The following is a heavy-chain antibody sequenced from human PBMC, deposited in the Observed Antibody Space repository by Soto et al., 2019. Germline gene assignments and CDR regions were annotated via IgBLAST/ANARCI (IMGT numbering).Heavy chain of an antibody. CDR1: GDSVSSASYY. D-gene: IGHD6-19*01. J-gene: IGHJ4*02. CDR3: ARGRYSSGWFDF. Sequence: SETLSLTCTVSGDSVSSASYYWDWIRQPPGQGLEWIGYITYSGSTDYNPTLKGRVTISVHTSKNQFSLKLSSATAADTAVYYCARGRYSSGWFDFWGLGTPVTVYS. CDR2: ITYSGST. V-gene: IGHV4-61*01.